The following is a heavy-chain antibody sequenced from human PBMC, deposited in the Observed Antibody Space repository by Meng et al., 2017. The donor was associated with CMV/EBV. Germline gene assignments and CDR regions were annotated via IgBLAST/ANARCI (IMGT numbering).Heavy chain of an antibody. CDR3: ARDGPYGDPLHY. CDR1: RFTVSSYY. CDR2: IYSGGST. J-gene: IGHJ4*02. V-gene: IGHV3-66*02. Sequence: GESLKISCAASRFTVSSYYMSWVRQAPGKGLEWVSVIYSGGSTYYADSVKGRFTISRDNSKNTLYLQMNSLRAEDTAVYDCARDGPYGDPLHYWGQGTLATVSS. D-gene: IGHD4-17*01.